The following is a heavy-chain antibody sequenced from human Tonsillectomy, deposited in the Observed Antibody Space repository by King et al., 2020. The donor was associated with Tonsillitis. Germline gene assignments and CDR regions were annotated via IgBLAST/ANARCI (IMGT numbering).Heavy chain of an antibody. J-gene: IGHJ4*02. CDR2: IYYSGST. CDR3: ASVEDSSGYYYFDY. D-gene: IGHD3-22*01. CDR1: GGSISSHY. Sequence: VQLQESGPGLVKPSETLSLTCTVSGGSISSHYWSWIRQPPGKGLEWIGYIYYSGSTHYNPSLKSRVAISVDTSKNQFSLKLSSVTAADTAVYYCASVEDSSGYYYFDYWGQGTLVTVSS. V-gene: IGHV4-59*11.